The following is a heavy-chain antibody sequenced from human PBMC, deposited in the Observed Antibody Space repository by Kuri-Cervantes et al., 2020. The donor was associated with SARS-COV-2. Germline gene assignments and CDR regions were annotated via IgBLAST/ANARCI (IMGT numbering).Heavy chain of an antibody. Sequence: GSLRLSCAVYGGSFSGYYWSWIRQPPGKGLEWIGSIYHSGSTYYNPSLKSRVTISVDTSKNQFSLKLSSVTAADTAVYYCGRVSWIQLWRRYSDSWGQGALVTVSS. J-gene: IGHJ4*02. CDR2: IYHSGST. D-gene: IGHD5-18*01. CDR3: GRVSWIQLWRRYSDS. V-gene: IGHV4-34*01. CDR1: GGSFSGYY.